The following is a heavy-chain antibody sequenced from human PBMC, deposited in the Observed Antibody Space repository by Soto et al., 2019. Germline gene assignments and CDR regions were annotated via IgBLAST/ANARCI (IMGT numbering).Heavy chain of an antibody. CDR2: IRASGAST. CDR3: PKGREYSSRWYYFDY. D-gene: IGHD6-13*01. CDR1: GFTFSSYA. J-gene: IGHJ4*02. V-gene: IGHV3-23*01. Sequence: PGGSLRLSCAASGFTFSSYAMSWVRQAPGEGPEWDSAIRASGASTYYADSAKGRFTTSRDNSKKTLYLQMNSLRAEDTAVYYCPKGREYSSRWYYFDYWGQGPLVTVSS.